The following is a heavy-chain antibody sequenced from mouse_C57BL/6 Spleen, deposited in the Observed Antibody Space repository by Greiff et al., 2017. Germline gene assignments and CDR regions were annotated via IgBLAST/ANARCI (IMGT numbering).Heavy chain of an antibody. D-gene: IGHD2-14*01. CDR3: AKRRGKEEYDTMDY. CDR1: GYTFTSYW. CDR2: IHPNSGST. Sequence: VQLQQPGAELVKPGASVKLSCKASGYTFTSYWMHWVKQRPGQGLEWIGMIHPNSGSTTYNEKFKSKATLTVDKSSSTAYMQLSSLTSEDSAVXCCAKRRGKEEYDTMDYWGQGTSVTVSS. V-gene: IGHV1-64*01. J-gene: IGHJ4*01.